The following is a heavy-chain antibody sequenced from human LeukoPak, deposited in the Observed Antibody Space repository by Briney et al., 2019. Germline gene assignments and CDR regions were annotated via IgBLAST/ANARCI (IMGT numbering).Heavy chain of an antibody. CDR3: ARGGLAYCGGDCPSDAFDI. Sequence: SETLSLTXTVSGGSISSYYRSWIRQPPGKGLEWIGYIYYSGSTNYNPSLKSRVTISVDTSKNQFSLKLSSVTAADTAVYYCARGGLAYCGGDCPSDAFDIWGQGTMVTVSS. D-gene: IGHD2-21*02. CDR1: GGSISSYY. V-gene: IGHV4-59*01. CDR2: IYYSGST. J-gene: IGHJ3*02.